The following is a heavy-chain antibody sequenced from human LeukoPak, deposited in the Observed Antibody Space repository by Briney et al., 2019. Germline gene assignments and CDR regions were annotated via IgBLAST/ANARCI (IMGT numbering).Heavy chain of an antibody. CDR3: ARSQQLVYYFDY. D-gene: IGHD6-13*01. CDR1: GGSISSYY. Sequence: SETLSLTCTVSGGSISSYYWSWIRQPPGKGLEWIGYIYYSGSTYYNPSLKSRVTISVDTSKNQFSLKLSSVTAADTAVYYCARSQQLVYYFDYWGQGTLVTVSS. J-gene: IGHJ4*02. CDR2: IYYSGST. V-gene: IGHV4-59*01.